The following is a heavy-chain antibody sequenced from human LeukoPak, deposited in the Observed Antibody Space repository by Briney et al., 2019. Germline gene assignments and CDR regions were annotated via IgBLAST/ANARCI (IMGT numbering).Heavy chain of an antibody. Sequence: GASVKVSCKASGYTFTSYGISWVGQAPGQGGEGMGWISAYNGNTNYAQKLQGRVTMTTDTSTSTAYMELRSLRSDDPAVYYCARDLGVAAALGYWGQGTLVTVSS. CDR3: ARDLGVAAALGY. D-gene: IGHD6-13*01. CDR1: GYTFTSYG. V-gene: IGHV1-18*01. J-gene: IGHJ4*02. CDR2: ISAYNGNT.